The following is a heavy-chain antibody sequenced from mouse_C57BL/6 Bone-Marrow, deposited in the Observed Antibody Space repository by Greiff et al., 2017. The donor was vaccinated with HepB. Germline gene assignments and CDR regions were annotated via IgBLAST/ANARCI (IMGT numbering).Heavy chain of an antibody. CDR3: ARGAQAGNYYFDY. J-gene: IGHJ2*01. V-gene: IGHV1-81*01. Sequence: QVQLQQSGAELARPGASVKLSCKASGYTFTSYGISWVKQRTGQGLEWIGEIYPRSGNTYYNEKFKGKATLTADKSSSTAYMELRSLTSEDSAVYFCARGAQAGNYYFDYWGQGTTLTVSS. CDR1: GYTFTSYG. CDR2: IYPRSGNT. D-gene: IGHD3-2*02.